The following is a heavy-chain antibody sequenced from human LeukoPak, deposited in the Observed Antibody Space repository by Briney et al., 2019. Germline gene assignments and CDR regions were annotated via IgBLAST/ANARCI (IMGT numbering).Heavy chain of an antibody. CDR1: GFTFRYYG. CDR3: AKDHSSGYYSLFDY. Sequence: GGSLRLSCAASGFTFRYYGMSWVRQAPGKGLEWVSGISGSGESTYYADSVKGRFNISRDNSRNTLFLQMNTLRAEDTAVYYCAKDHSSGYYSLFDYWGQGTLVTVSS. V-gene: IGHV3-23*01. D-gene: IGHD3-22*01. J-gene: IGHJ4*02. CDR2: ISGSGEST.